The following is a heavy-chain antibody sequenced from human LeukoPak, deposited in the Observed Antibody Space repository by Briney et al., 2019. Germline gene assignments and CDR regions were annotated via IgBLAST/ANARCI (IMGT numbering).Heavy chain of an antibody. V-gene: IGHV3-21*01. Sequence: GGSLRLSCAASGFVFSRYSMNWVRQAPGKGLEWVSSTSSGSIYMYYADSVKGRFTISRDNAKNSLYQQMNSLRAEDTAVYYCARDRCLGSRYYYYGMDVWGQGTLVTVSS. CDR2: TSSGSIYM. CDR1: GFVFSRYS. CDR3: ARDRCLGSRYYYYGMDV. J-gene: IGHJ6*02. D-gene: IGHD4-17*01.